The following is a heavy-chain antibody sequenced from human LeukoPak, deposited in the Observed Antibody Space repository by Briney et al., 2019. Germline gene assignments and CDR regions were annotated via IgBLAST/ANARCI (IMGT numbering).Heavy chain of an antibody. D-gene: IGHD1-26*01. CDR3: ARNARGATFLFRYYYMDV. J-gene: IGHJ6*03. Sequence: ASVKVSCKASGYTFTGYYMHWVRQAPGQALEWTGWINPNSGGTNYAQKFQGRVNMTRDTSISTAYIELSRLRSDDTAVYYCARNARGATFLFRYYYMDVWGKGTTVTVSS. CDR2: INPNSGGT. V-gene: IGHV1-2*02. CDR1: GYTFTGYY.